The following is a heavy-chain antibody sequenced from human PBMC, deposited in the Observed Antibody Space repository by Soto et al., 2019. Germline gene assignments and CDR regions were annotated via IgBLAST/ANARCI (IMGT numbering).Heavy chain of an antibody. Sequence: HVQLQESGPGLVKPSQTLSLTCTVSGGSISSDYYYWSWIRQPPGKGLEWLAFIYYTGSTYYNPSLKSRLTISIDTSKYQFSLSLRSVTAAATAVYYWATVRAHYFDYWGQGTLVTVSS. V-gene: IGHV4-30-4*01. CDR2: IYYTGST. J-gene: IGHJ4*02. CDR3: ATVRAHYFDY. CDR1: GGSISSDYYY.